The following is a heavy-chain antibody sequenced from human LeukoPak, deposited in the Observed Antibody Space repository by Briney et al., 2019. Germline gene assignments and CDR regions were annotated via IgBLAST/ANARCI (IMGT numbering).Heavy chain of an antibody. J-gene: IGHJ4*02. CDR1: GFTFSSYW. D-gene: IGHD3-10*01. CDR2: IKEDGSEK. V-gene: IGHV3-7*01. CDR3: ARGGSPVWFGELWAEFDY. Sequence: AGGSLRLSCAASGFTFSSYWMSWVRQAPGKGLEWVANIKEDGSEKNYVDSVKGRFTVSRDNTKNSLFLQMNSLRADDTAVYYCARGGSPVWFGELWAEFDYWGQGTLVTVSS.